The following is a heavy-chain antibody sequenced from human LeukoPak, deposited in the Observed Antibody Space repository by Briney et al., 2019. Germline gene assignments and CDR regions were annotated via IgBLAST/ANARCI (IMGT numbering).Heavy chain of an antibody. D-gene: IGHD3-22*01. V-gene: IGHV3-11*01. CDR3: AREHIVVVWDYYYYYGMDV. J-gene: IGHJ6*02. CDR1: RFTFSDYY. CDR2: ISSSGSTI. Sequence: PGGSLRLSCAASRFTFSDYYMSWIRQAPGKGLEWVSYISSSGSTIYYADSVKGRFTISRDNAKNSLYLQMNSLRAEDTAVYYCAREHIVVVWDYYYYYGMDVWGQGTTVTVSS.